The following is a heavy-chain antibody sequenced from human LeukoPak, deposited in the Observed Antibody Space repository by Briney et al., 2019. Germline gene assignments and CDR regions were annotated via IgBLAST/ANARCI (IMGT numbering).Heavy chain of an antibody. Sequence: SETLSLTCTVSGGSISSYYWSWIRQPPGKGLEWIGYIYYSGSTNYNPSLKSRVTTSLDTSKNQFSLKLSFVTAADTAVYYCARHVILRSAMVRGVDWFDPWGQGTLVTVSS. CDR2: IYYSGST. D-gene: IGHD3-10*01. V-gene: IGHV4-59*08. CDR3: ARHVILRSAMVRGVDWFDP. CDR1: GGSISSYY. J-gene: IGHJ5*02.